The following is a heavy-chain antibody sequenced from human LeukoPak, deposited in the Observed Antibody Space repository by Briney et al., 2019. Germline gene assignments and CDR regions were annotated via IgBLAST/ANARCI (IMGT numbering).Heavy chain of an antibody. CDR1: GLTFSRYS. Sequence: GGSLRLSCAASGLTFSRYSMRWLRQAPGKGLAWVSAISGMGGSTYYADSVKGRFTISTDNSKNTLYLQMNSLRAEDTAVYYCAKGSIAAAGTPYWGQGTLVTVSS. D-gene: IGHD6-13*01. CDR3: AKGSIAAAGTPY. CDR2: ISGMGGST. J-gene: IGHJ4*02. V-gene: IGHV3-23*01.